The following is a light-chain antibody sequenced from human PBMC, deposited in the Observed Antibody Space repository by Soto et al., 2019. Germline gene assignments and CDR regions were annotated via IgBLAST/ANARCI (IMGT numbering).Light chain of an antibody. V-gene: IGKV1-9*01. J-gene: IGKJ3*01. CDR1: QGVSSY. CDR2: AAS. Sequence: IQLTQSPSSLSASVGDRVTITCRASQGVSSYLAWYQQKPGNTPKLLIYAASTLQSGVPSRFSGGGFGTDFSLTISSLQHEDFTTYYCQQLNSYPLTFGPRTKLDIK. CDR3: QQLNSYPLT.